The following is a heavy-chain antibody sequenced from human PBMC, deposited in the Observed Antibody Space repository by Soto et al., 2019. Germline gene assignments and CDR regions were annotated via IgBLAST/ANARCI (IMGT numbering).Heavy chain of an antibody. CDR1: GGTFGNTA. J-gene: IGHJ5*02. Sequence: QVQLVQSGTEVKKPGSSVNVSCKTSGGTFGNTAVTWVRQAPGQGLEWMGGIVPMFGTANYAQKFQGRVTITADESTKTAYMELNSLRSDDTAVYFCARDGDPGYAFWSGPLGGGRFDPWGQGTLVTVSS. CDR3: ARDGDPGYAFWSGPLGGGRFDP. D-gene: IGHD3-3*01. V-gene: IGHV1-69*12. CDR2: IVPMFGTA.